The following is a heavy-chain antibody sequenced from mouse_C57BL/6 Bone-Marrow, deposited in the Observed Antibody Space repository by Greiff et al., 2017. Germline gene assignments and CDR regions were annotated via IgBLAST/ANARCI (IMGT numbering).Heavy chain of an antibody. CDR2: IYPRSGNT. CDR1: GYTFTSSG. D-gene: IGHD1-1*02. V-gene: IGHV1-81*01. Sequence: QVQLKQSGAELARPGASVKLSCKASGYTFTSSGISWVKQRTGQGLEWIGEIYPRSGNTYYNEKFKGKATLTADKSSSTAYMELRSLTSEDSAVYFCARWCYWYFDVWGTGTTVTVSS. J-gene: IGHJ1*03. CDR3: ARWCYWYFDV.